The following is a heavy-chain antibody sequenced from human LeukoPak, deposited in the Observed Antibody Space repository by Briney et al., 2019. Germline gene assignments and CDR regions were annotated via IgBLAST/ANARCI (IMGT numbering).Heavy chain of an antibody. D-gene: IGHD3-22*01. CDR3: ARGGEGMIVVVIMAPLGMDV. Sequence: GGSLRLSCAASGFTFSSYAMHWVRQAPGKGLEWVAVISYDGSNKYYADSVKGRFTISRDNSKNTLYLQMNSLRAEDTAVYYCARGGEGMIVVVIMAPLGMDVWGQGTTVTVSS. CDR2: ISYDGSNK. CDR1: GFTFSSYA. V-gene: IGHV3-30-3*01. J-gene: IGHJ6*02.